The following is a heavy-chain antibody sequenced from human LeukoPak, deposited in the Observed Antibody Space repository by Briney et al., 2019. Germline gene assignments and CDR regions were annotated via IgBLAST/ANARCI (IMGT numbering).Heavy chain of an antibody. CDR2: IYTSGST. CDR3: AREGIVRTYDQ. J-gene: IGHJ4*02. D-gene: IGHD2/OR15-2a*01. CDR1: GSSISSYY. V-gene: IGHV4-4*07. Sequence: SETLSLTCTVSGSSISSYYWSWIRQPAGKGLEWIGRIYTSGSTNYNPSLKSRVTMSLDTSKNQFSLRLSSVTAADTAVYYCAREGIVRTYDQWGQGTLVTVSS.